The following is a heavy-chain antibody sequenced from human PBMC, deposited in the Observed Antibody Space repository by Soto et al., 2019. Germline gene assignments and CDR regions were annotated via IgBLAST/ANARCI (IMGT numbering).Heavy chain of an antibody. V-gene: IGHV4-31*03. Sequence: NPSETLSLTCTVSGGSISSGGYYWSWIRQHPGKGLEWIGYIYYSGSTYYNPTLKSRVTISVDTSKNQFSLKLSSVTAADTAVYYCARDRYYYGSGSFTQNYYYYGMDVWGQGTTVTVSS. CDR2: IYYSGST. CDR1: GGSISSGGYY. D-gene: IGHD3-10*01. J-gene: IGHJ6*02. CDR3: ARDRYYYGSGSFTQNYYYYGMDV.